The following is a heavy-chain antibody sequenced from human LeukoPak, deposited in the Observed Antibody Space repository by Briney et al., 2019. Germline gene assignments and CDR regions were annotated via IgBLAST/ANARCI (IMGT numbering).Heavy chain of an antibody. Sequence: SETLSLTCTVSGGSISSYYWSWIRQPPGKGLEWIGYIYTSGSTNYNPSLKSRVTISVDTSKNQFSLKLSSVTAADTAVYYCARMGYYDYVWGSYRYWFDPWGQGTLVTVSS. J-gene: IGHJ5*02. CDR3: ARMGYYDYVWGSYRYWFDP. CDR1: GGSISSYY. V-gene: IGHV4-4*09. D-gene: IGHD3-16*02. CDR2: IYTSGST.